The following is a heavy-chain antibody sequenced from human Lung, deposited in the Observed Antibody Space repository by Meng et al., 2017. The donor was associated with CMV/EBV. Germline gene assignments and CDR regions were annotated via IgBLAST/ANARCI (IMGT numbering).Heavy chain of an antibody. D-gene: IGHD1-26*01. CDR2: IYYTGSS. V-gene: IGHV4-39*01. J-gene: IGHJ4*02. Sequence: LXFTVSDGSIRSSSYYWGWIRQPPGKGLDWIGNIYYTGSSYYNPSLKSRVTISVDTSKNQFSLNLSSVIAADPAVYYCARYRDIVRATGFDYWGQGTXVTVSS. CDR3: ARYRDIVRATGFDY. CDR1: DGSIRSSSYY.